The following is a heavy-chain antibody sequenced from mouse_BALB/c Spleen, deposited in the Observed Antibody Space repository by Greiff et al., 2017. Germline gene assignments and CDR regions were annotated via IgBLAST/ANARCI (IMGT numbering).Heavy chain of an antibody. CDR2: ISSGGSYT. D-gene: IGHD2-1*01. CDR3: TREGGNHYYAMDY. J-gene: IGHJ4*01. CDR1: GFTFSSYT. Sequence: EVKLVESGGGLVKPGGSLKLSCAASGFTFSSYTMSWVRQTPEKRLEWVATISSGGSYTYYPDSVKGRFTISRDNAKNTLYLQMSSLKSEDTAMYYCTREGGNHYYAMDYWGQGTSVTVSS. V-gene: IGHV5-6-4*01.